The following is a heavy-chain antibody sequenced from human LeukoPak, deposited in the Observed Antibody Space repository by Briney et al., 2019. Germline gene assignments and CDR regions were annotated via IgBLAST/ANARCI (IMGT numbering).Heavy chain of an antibody. V-gene: IGHV4-34*01. Sequence: PSETLSLTCAVYGGSFSGYYWSWIRQPPGKGLEWIGEINHSGSTNYNPSLKSRVTISVDTSKNQFSLKLSSVTAADTAVYYCARHDYDYVWGSYRSFDYWGQGTLVTVSS. CDR2: INHSGST. D-gene: IGHD3-16*02. CDR3: ARHDYDYVWGSYRSFDY. CDR1: GGSFSGYY. J-gene: IGHJ4*02.